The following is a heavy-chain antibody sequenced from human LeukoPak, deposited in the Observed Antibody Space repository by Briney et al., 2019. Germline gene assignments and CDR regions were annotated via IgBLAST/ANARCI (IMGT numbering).Heavy chain of an antibody. V-gene: IGHV3-66*01. J-gene: IGHJ4*02. CDR1: GFTVSSNY. Sequence: GGSLRLSCAASGFTVSSNYMSWVRQAPGKGLEWVSVIYSGGSTYYADSVKGRFTISRDNSKNTLYLQMNSLRAEDTAVYYCARDGPGYSNYDYWGQGTLVTVSS. CDR2: IYSGGST. CDR3: ARDGPGYSNYDY. D-gene: IGHD4-11*01.